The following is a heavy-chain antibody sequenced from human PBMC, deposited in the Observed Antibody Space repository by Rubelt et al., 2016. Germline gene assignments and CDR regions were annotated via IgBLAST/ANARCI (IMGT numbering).Heavy chain of an antibody. CDR3: ARRTVVSPLDY. D-gene: IGHD4-23*01. J-gene: IGHJ4*02. V-gene: IGHV3-11*01. CDR1: GFTFSDYY. Sequence: VQLVESGGGLVQPGGSLRLSCAASGFTFSDYYMTWIRQAPGKGLEWLSYITSDGNTIYYADSVKGRFTISRDNAKNSLYLQMNSRRAEDTAVYYWARRTVVSPLDYWGQGTLVTVSP. CDR2: ITSDGNTI.